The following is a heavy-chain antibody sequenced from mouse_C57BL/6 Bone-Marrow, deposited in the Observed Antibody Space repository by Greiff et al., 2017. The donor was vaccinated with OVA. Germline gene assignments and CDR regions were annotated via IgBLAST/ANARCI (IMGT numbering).Heavy chain of an antibody. Sequence: EVQLQQSGAELVRPGASVKLSCTASGFNIKDDYMHWVKQRPEQGLEWIGWIDPENGDTEYASKFQGKATITADTSSNTAYLHLSSLTSEDTAVYYCTPYYDYGDYWGQGTTLTVSS. CDR3: TPYYDYGDY. CDR1: GFNIKDDY. D-gene: IGHD2-4*01. J-gene: IGHJ2*01. CDR2: IDPENGDT. V-gene: IGHV14-4*01.